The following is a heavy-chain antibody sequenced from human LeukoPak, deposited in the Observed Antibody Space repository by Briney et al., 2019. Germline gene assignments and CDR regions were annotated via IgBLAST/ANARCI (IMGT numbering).Heavy chain of an antibody. CDR1: GFTFSDYY. CDR2: ISSSGGTI. Sequence: GGSLTLSCAASGFTFSDYYTTWIRQAPGKGLEWVSYISSSGGTIYYADSVKGRFTISRDNAKNSLYLQMNSLRAEDTAVYYCARYSYDDSGSQGFDYWGQGILVTVSS. V-gene: IGHV3-11*04. J-gene: IGHJ4*02. CDR3: ARYSYDDSGSQGFDY. D-gene: IGHD3-22*01.